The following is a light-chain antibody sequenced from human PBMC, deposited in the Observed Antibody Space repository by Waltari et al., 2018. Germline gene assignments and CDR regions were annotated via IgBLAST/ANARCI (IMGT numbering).Light chain of an antibody. CDR2: DVS. J-gene: IGLJ2*01. CDR3: CSYAGSYTYVV. Sequence: QSALTQPRSVSGSAGQPVTLSCTGPSSDVGGYNYVPWHQPHPGKTPKLMIYDVSKPPSGVPDRFSGSKSGNTASLTISGLQAEDEADYYCCSYAGSYTYVVFGGGTKLTVL. V-gene: IGLV2-11*01. CDR1: SSDVGGYNY.